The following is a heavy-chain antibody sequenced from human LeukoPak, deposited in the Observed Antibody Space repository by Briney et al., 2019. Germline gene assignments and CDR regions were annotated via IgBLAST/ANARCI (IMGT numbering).Heavy chain of an antibody. CDR2: ISYDGSNK. CDR1: GFTFSSYG. CDR3: ARDQYYYDSSGYYFV. Sequence: PGGSLRLSCAASGFTFSSYGMHWVRQAPGKGLEWVAVISYDGSNKYYADSVKGRFTISRDNSKNTLYLQMNSLRAEDTAVYYCARDQYYYDSSGYYFVWGQGTLVTVSS. D-gene: IGHD3-22*01. V-gene: IGHV3-30*03. J-gene: IGHJ4*02.